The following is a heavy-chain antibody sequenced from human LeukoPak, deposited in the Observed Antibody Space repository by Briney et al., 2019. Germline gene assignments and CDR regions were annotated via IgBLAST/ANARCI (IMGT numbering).Heavy chain of an antibody. Sequence: PGGSLRLSCAASGFTSSSYSMNWVRQAPGRGLEWVSSISSSSYIYYADSVKGRFTISRDNAKNSLYLQMNSLRAEDTAVYYCARDPPRVYYGSGSRNDYWGQGTLVTVSS. CDR3: ARDPPRVYYGSGSRNDY. V-gene: IGHV3-21*01. CDR2: ISSSSYI. CDR1: GFTSSSYS. D-gene: IGHD3-10*01. J-gene: IGHJ4*02.